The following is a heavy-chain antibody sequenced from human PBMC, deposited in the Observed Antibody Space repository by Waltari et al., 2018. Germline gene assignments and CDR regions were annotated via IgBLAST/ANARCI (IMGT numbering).Heavy chain of an antibody. Sequence: QVQLVQSGAEVKKPGASVKVSCKASGYTFTGYYMHWVRQAPGQGLEWTGRVNPNRGGTNCAQKVQGRVTMTRDTSISTAYMELRRVGSDDTAVYYCAGAGGGAEGAFDYWGQGTLVTVSS. CDR1: GYTFTGYY. J-gene: IGHJ4*02. CDR3: AGAGGGAEGAFDY. CDR2: VNPNRGGT. V-gene: IGHV1-2*02. D-gene: IGHD3-16*01.